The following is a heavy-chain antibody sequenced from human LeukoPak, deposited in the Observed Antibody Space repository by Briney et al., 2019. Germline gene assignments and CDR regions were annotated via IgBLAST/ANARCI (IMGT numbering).Heavy chain of an antibody. V-gene: IGHV3-30*18. Sequence: GGSLRLSCAVSGFTFGNYGMHWVRQAPGKGLEWVALISYDGSSEYYAGSVKGRFTISRDNSKITVYLQMNSLKAEDTAVYYRAKELYNYGDYGAEGLDVGGLGTTVTVS. CDR2: ISYDGSSE. D-gene: IGHD4-17*01. J-gene: IGHJ6*02. CDR1: GFTFGNYG. CDR3: AKELYNYGDYGAEGLDV.